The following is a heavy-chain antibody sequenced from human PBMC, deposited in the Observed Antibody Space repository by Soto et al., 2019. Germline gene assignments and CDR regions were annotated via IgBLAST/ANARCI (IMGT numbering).Heavy chain of an antibody. D-gene: IGHD3-3*01. CDR2: IIPIFGKP. V-gene: IGHV1-69*01. Sequence: QVPLIQSGAELKKPGSSVKVSCKASGDTFSSYSITWLRQAPGQRLEWMGGIIPIFGKPTYAQKFQGRVAITADDSTITVYMELTSLTSEDTAVYYCARGPGIWTSFYIWGQGTLVTVSS. CDR1: GDTFSSYS. CDR3: ARGPGIWTSFYI. J-gene: IGHJ3*02.